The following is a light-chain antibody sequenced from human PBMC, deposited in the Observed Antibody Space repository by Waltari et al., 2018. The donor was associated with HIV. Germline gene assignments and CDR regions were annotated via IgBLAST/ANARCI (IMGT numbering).Light chain of an antibody. Sequence: DIQMTQSPSSLSAYVGARVTITCRASQDIGKSLDWYQQKSGKAPKRLIYGASSLQSGVPSMFSGSGSGTEFTLTIYNLQPEDFATYYCLQHKTYLGTFGPGTKVDIQ. CDR1: QDIGKS. V-gene: IGKV1-17*02. CDR3: LQHKTYLGT. J-gene: IGKJ3*01. CDR2: GAS.